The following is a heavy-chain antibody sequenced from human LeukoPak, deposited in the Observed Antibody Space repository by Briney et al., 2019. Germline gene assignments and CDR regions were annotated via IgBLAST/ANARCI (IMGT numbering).Heavy chain of an antibody. Sequence: ASVKVSCKASGYTFTSYGISWVRQAPGQGLEWMGWISAYNGNTNYAQKLQGRVTMTTDTSTSTAYMELRSLRSDDTAVYYCASSVLVYDYVWGSYRPNWFDHWGQGTLVTVSS. CDR2: ISAYNGNT. V-gene: IGHV1-18*01. D-gene: IGHD3-16*02. CDR1: GYTFTSYG. CDR3: ASSVLVYDYVWGSYRPNWFDH. J-gene: IGHJ5*02.